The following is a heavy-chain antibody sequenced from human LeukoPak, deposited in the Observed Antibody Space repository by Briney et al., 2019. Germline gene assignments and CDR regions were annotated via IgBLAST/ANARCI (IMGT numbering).Heavy chain of an antibody. D-gene: IGHD6-13*01. CDR1: GYTFTSYA. V-gene: IGHV1-18*01. CDR2: ISAYDGST. Sequence: SVKVSFKASGYTFTSYAINWVRQAPGQGLEWMGWISAYDGSTIFAQDLQGRVTMTTDTSTTTAYMELTRLRSDDTAVYYCARDPLSSTWSPYYFTLDAWGQGTTVIVSS. CDR3: ARDPLSSTWSPYYFTLDA. J-gene: IGHJ6*02.